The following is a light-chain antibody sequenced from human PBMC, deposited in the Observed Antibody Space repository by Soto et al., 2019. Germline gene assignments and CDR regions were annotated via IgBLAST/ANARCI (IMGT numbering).Light chain of an antibody. V-gene: IGLV2-14*01. Sequence: QSALTQPASVSVSPGQSITVSCTGTSSDVGGYNYVSWYQQHPGKAPKLMIYEVSNRPSGVSNRFSGSKSGNTASLTISGLQAEDEADYYCSSYTSSSTYVVFGGGTQLTVL. CDR1: SSDVGGYNY. CDR3: SSYTSSSTYVV. J-gene: IGLJ2*01. CDR2: EVS.